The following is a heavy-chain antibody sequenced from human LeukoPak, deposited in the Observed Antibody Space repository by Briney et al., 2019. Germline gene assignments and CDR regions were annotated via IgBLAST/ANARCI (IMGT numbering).Heavy chain of an antibody. D-gene: IGHD4-17*01. J-gene: IGHJ4*02. Sequence: ASVKVSCKASGGTFSSYAISWVRQAPGQGLEWMGWISAYNGHTNYAQKLQGRVTMTTDTSTSTAYMELSSLRSEDTAVYYCASIKDYEDYWGQGTLVTVSS. CDR2: ISAYNGHT. V-gene: IGHV1-18*01. CDR3: ASIKDYEDY. CDR1: GGTFSSYA.